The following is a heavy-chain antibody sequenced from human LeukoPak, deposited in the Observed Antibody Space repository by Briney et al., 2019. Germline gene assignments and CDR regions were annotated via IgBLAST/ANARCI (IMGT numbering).Heavy chain of an antibody. CDR2: IYPGDSGT. CDR3: ARLRGSTTETLDF. D-gene: IGHD5-12*01. CDR1: GYTFTYYW. J-gene: IGHJ4*02. V-gene: IGHV5-51*01. Sequence: GESLKISCQGSGYTFTYYWIAWVRQRPGKGLELMGIIYPGDSGTTYSPSFQGQVTMSADESVNTAYLQWTSLKATDIAMYYCARLRGSTTETLDFWGQGTLVTVSS.